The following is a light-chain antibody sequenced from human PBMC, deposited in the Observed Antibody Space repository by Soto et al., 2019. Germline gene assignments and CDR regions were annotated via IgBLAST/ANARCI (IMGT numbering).Light chain of an antibody. Sequence: EIVLTQSPATLSLSPGGRATLSCRASQSVSSYLAWYQQKPGQAPRLLIYDASNRATGIPARFSGSWSGTDFTLTISSLEPEDFAVYYCQQRSVFGGGTKVEIK. J-gene: IGKJ4*01. CDR1: QSVSSY. V-gene: IGKV3-11*01. CDR3: QQRSV. CDR2: DAS.